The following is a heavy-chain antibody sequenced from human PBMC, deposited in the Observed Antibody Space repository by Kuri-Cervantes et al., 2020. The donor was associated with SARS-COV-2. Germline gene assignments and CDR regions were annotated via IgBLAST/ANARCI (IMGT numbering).Heavy chain of an antibody. CDR3: ARERGLRGWFDP. Sequence: GESLKISCAASGFTVGSNYMSWVRQAPGKGLEWVSVIYSGGSTYYADSVKGRFTISRDNSKNTLYLQMNSLRAEDTAVYYCARERGLRGWFDPWGQGTLVTVSS. J-gene: IGHJ5*02. CDR1: GFTVGSNY. V-gene: IGHV3-53*01. CDR2: IYSGGST.